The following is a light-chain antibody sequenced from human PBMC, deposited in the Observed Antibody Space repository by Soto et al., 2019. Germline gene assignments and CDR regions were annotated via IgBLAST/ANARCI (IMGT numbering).Light chain of an antibody. J-gene: IGKJ5*01. CDR3: QQRKKWQVT. CDR2: DAS. CDR1: QSVSSY. V-gene: IGKV3-11*01. Sequence: EIVLTQSPVTLSLSPGERATLSCRASQSVSSYLAWYQQKPGQAPRLLIYDASNRATGIPARFSGSGSGTDFTLTISSLEPEDFAVYDCQQRKKWQVTFGQGTRLEIK.